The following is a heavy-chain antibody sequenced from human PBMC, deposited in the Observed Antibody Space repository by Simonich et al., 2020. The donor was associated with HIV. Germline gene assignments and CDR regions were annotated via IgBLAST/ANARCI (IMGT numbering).Heavy chain of an antibody. CDR2: IIPIFGTA. Sequence: QVQLVQSGAEVKKPGSSVKVSCKASGGTFSSFAISWVLQAPGLGLGGVGGIIPIFGTANYAQMFQGRVTITADESTSTAYMELSSLRSEDTGIYYCARKGGGRGVYYFDYWGQGTLVTVSS. CDR1: GGTFSSFA. D-gene: IGHD3-10*01. CDR3: ARKGGGRGVYYFDY. J-gene: IGHJ4*02. V-gene: IGHV1-69*13.